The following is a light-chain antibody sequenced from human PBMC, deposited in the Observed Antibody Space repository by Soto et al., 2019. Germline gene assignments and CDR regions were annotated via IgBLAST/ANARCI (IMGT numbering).Light chain of an antibody. CDR2: LND. V-gene: IGLV1-44*01. CDR3: AAWDDSLNGPV. Sequence: QSVLTQPPSASGTPGQRSTISCSGNSSNIGRNTVNWYQLLPGTAPKLLIYLNDQRPSGVPDRFSGSKSGTSASLAISGLQSEDEADYYCAAWDDSLNGPVFGGGTKVTVL. CDR1: SSNIGRNT. J-gene: IGLJ3*02.